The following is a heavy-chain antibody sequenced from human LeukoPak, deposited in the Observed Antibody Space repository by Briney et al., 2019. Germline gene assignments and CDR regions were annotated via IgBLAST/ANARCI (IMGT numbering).Heavy chain of an antibody. CDR2: IYTSGST. D-gene: IGHD1-14*01. J-gene: IGHJ4*02. V-gene: IGHV4-4*07. CDR3: ARGQHPEPSSLAY. Sequence: SETLSLTCTVSGGSISSYYWSWIRQPAGKGLEWIGRIYTSGSTNNKPSLKSRVTISVYTSKNQFSLKLSSVTAADTAVYYCARGQHPEPSSLAYWGQGTLVTVSS. CDR1: GGSISSYY.